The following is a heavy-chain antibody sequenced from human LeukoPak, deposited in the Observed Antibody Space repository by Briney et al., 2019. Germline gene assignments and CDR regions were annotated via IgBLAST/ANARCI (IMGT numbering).Heavy chain of an antibody. V-gene: IGHV3-15*04. Sequence: GRSLRLSCAASGFTFRDAWMTWVRQAPGKGLEWVGRIGSKTDGGTTDYAVSVQGRFTISRDDSKNTLYLQMSSLKTEDTAVYYCAKHIYGVVSIQQWGQGTLVTVSS. CDR3: AKHIYGVVSIQQ. CDR2: IGSKTDGGTT. CDR1: GFTFRDAW. J-gene: IGHJ1*01. D-gene: IGHD3-3*01.